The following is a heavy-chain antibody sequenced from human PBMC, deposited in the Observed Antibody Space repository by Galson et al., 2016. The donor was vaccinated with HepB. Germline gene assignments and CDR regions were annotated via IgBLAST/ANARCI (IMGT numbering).Heavy chain of an antibody. CDR2: IWYDGSYK. J-gene: IGHJ4*02. Sequence: CATSGFTLTHYGMLWVRQAPGKGLEWVAVIWYDGSYKYYADSVEGRFTISRDISENTVYLQMNSLRGEDTAVYYCAREIPHMVHGGLDYWGQGTLVTVSS. V-gene: IGHV3-33*01. CDR1: GFTLTHYG. D-gene: IGHD2-2*02. CDR3: AREIPHMVHGGLDY.